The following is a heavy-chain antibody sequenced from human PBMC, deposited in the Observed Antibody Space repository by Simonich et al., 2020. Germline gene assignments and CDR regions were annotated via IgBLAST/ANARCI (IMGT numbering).Heavy chain of an antibody. CDR1: GFTFSSYW. J-gene: IGHJ6*03. D-gene: IGHD7-27*01. V-gene: IGHV3-7*01. CDR2: IKQDGSEK. CDR3: ARDGLGTAYYYYMDV. Sequence: EVQLVESGGGLVQPGGSLRLSCAASGFTFSSYWMSWVRQAPGKGLEWVANIKQDGSEKYYVDSVKGRFTISRDNAKNSLYLQMNSLRAEDTAVYYWARDGLGTAYYYYMDVWGKGTTVTVSS.